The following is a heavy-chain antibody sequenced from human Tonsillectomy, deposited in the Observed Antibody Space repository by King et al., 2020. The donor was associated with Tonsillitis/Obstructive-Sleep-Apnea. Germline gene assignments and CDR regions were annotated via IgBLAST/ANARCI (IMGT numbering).Heavy chain of an antibody. Sequence: VQLQESGPGLVKPSQTLSLTCTVSGGSISRGGYYWSWIRQHPGKGLEWIGYIYYSGGTYYNPSLKGPVTISVDTSKNQFSLKLSSVTAADTAVYYCARGTTCGFDPWGQGTLVTVSS. V-gene: IGHV4-31*01. CDR3: ARGTTCGFDP. CDR2: IYYSGGT. CDR1: GGSISRGGYY. D-gene: IGHD4-11*01. J-gene: IGHJ5*02.